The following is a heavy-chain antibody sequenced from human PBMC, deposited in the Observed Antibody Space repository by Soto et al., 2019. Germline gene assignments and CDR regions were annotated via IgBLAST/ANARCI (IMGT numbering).Heavy chain of an antibody. CDR2: IYYSGST. V-gene: IGHV4-39*01. CDR1: GGSISSSSYY. J-gene: IGHJ4*02. D-gene: IGHD3-22*01. Sequence: PSETLSLTCTVSGGSISSSSYYWGWIRQPPGKGLEWIGSIYYSGSTYYNPSLKSRVTISVDTSKNQFSLKLSSVTAADTAVYYCARQLSNYYDSSGYGYWGQGTLVTVSS. CDR3: ARQLSNYYDSSGYGY.